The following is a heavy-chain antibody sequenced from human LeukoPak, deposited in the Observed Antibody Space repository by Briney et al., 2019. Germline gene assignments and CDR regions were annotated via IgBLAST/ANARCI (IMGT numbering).Heavy chain of an antibody. J-gene: IGHJ4*02. V-gene: IGHV3-30-3*01. CDR3: AVPYDSSGYPDY. D-gene: IGHD3-22*01. Sequence: GGSLRLSCAASGFTFSSYAMHWVRQAPGKGLEWVAVISYDGSNKYYADSVKGRFTISRDNSKNTLYLQMNSLRAEDTAVYYCAVPYDSSGYPDYWGQGTLVTVSS. CDR2: ISYDGSNK. CDR1: GFTFSSYA.